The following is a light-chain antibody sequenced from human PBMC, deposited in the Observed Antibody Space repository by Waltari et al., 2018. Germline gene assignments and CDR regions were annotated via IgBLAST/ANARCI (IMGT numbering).Light chain of an antibody. Sequence: QSVLTQPPSASGTPGQRVTISCSGSSPNIGSNYVYWYQQLPETAPKLLIYRNNQRPSGVPDRFSGSKSGTSASLAISGLRSEDEADYYCAAWDASLSGPVFGGGTKLTVL. V-gene: IGLV1-47*01. J-gene: IGLJ2*01. CDR3: AAWDASLSGPV. CDR2: RNN. CDR1: SPNIGSNY.